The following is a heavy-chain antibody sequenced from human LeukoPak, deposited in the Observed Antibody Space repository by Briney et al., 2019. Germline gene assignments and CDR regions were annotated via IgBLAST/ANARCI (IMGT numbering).Heavy chain of an antibody. CDR1: GGSISSDY. J-gene: IGHJ3*02. CDR3: ARVGGQWQPKDAFDI. Sequence: PSETLSLTCTVSGGSISSDYWSWIRQPPGKGLEWIAYIYYSGSTNYNPSLKSRVTISVDTSKNQFSLKLSSVTAADTAAYYCARVGGQWQPKDAFDIWGQGTMVTVSS. CDR2: IYYSGST. V-gene: IGHV4-59*01. D-gene: IGHD6-19*01.